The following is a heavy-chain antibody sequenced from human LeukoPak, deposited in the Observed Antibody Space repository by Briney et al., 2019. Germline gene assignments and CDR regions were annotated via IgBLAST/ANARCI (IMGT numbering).Heavy chain of an antibody. CDR3: ARVEWVATRTFDY. CDR2: ITSDGSST. J-gene: IGHJ4*02. CDR1: ASDFSTSW. Sequence: AGGSLRLSCVASASDFSTSWMHWVRQAPGKGLVWVSRITSDGSSTIYADSVKGRFTISRDDSKNTLYLQMNSLRAEDTAVYYCARVEWVATRTFDYWGQGTLVTVSS. D-gene: IGHD5-12*01. V-gene: IGHV3-74*01.